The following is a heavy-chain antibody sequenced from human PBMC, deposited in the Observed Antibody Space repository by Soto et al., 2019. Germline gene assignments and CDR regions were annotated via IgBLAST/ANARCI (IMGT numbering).Heavy chain of an antibody. Sequence: GASVKVSCKASGGTFSSYAISWVRQAPGQGLEWMGGIIPIFGTANYAQKFQGRVTITADESTSTAYMELSSLRSEDTAVYYCARFGLHGDYVDYFDYWGQGTLVTVSS. D-gene: IGHD4-17*01. CDR2: IIPIFGTA. CDR3: ARFGLHGDYVDYFDY. V-gene: IGHV1-69*13. CDR1: GGTFSSYA. J-gene: IGHJ4*02.